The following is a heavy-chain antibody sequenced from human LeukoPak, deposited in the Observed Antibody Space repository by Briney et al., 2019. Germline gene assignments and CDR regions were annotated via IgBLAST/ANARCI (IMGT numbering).Heavy chain of an antibody. CDR2: ISGSGGST. D-gene: IGHD6-19*01. J-gene: IGHJ4*02. Sequence: PGGSLRLSCAASGFTFSSYWMHWVRQAPGKGLVWVSAISGSGGSTYYADSLKGRFTISRDNAKNSLYLQMNSLRAEDTAVYYCARRHIAVAGPLDSWGQGTLVTVSS. V-gene: IGHV3-21*01. CDR1: GFTFSSYW. CDR3: ARRHIAVAGPLDS.